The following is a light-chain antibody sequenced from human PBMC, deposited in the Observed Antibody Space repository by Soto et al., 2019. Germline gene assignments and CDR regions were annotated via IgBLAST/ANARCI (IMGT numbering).Light chain of an antibody. J-gene: IGKJ1*01. CDR2: GAS. Sequence: EIVLTQSPSTLSLSPGDRATLSCWASQSVGSRLAWYQQKPGQAPRLLISGASSRATGIPDRFSGSGSGTDFTLTISRLEPEDFAVFYCQQYGTSPPTFGQGTKVDNK. V-gene: IGKV3-20*01. CDR3: QQYGTSPPT. CDR1: QSVGSR.